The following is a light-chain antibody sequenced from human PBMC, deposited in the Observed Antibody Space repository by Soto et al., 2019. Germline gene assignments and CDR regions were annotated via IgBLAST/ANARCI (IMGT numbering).Light chain of an antibody. CDR2: DAS. Sequence: IQLTQSPSSLSASVGDRVTITCRASQDSTKYLAWYQQKPGKAPNLLIYDASTLHSGGPSRFSGSGSGTDFTLTVSGLQPEDCATYYCQQLSRSPSTFGGGTKVEIK. CDR3: QQLSRSPST. J-gene: IGKJ4*01. V-gene: IGKV1-9*01. CDR1: QDSTKY.